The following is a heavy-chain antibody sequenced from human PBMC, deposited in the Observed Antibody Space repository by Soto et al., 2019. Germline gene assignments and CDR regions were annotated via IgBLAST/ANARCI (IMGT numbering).Heavy chain of an antibody. D-gene: IGHD3-3*01. J-gene: IGHJ5*02. Sequence: PSETLSLTCTTSGCAIGSHYWTWIRQPAGKGLEWIARIYSSGSTQYNASPQSRGTMSLDTSKNQFSLRLESVTAADKAVYYCARGQRFSDWFDPWGQGTLVTVSS. CDR2: IYSSGST. CDR3: ARGQRFSDWFDP. CDR1: GCAIGSHY. V-gene: IGHV4-4*07.